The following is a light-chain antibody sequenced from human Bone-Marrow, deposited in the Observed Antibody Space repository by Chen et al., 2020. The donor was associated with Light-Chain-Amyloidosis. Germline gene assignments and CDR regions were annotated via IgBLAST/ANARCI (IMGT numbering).Light chain of an antibody. CDR2: RDT. V-gene: IGLV3-25*03. CDR1: DLPTKY. J-gene: IGLJ2*01. CDR3: QSADSSGPYEAI. Sequence: SYELTQPPSVSVSPGQTARITCSGDDLPTKYAYWYQQKPSQAPVLVIHRDTERPSGISARFSGSSAVLTATLTTSGVQADDEADYHCQSADSSGPYEAIFGGGTKLTVL.